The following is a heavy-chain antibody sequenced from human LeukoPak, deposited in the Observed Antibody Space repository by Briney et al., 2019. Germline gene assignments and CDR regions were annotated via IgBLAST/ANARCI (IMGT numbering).Heavy chain of an antibody. Sequence: ASVKVSCKASGYTFTSYDINWARQATGQGLEWMGWMNPNSGNTGYAQKFQGRVTITRNTSISTAYMELSSLRSEDTAVYYCARGGPKRRDGYNPEFDYWGQGTLVTVSS. J-gene: IGHJ4*02. D-gene: IGHD5-24*01. CDR1: GYTFTSYD. CDR2: MNPNSGNT. CDR3: ARGGPKRRDGYNPEFDY. V-gene: IGHV1-8*03.